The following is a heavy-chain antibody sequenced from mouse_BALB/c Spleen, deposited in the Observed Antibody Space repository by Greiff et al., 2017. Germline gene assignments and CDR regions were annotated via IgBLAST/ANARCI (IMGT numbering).Heavy chain of an antibody. V-gene: IGHV5-12-2*01. CDR2: ISNGGGST. CDR1: GFTFSSYT. CDR3: ARHGDTTATRVAY. Sequence: EVHLVESGGGLVQPGGSQKLSCAASGFTFSSYTMSWVRQTPEKRLEWVAYISNGGGSTYYPDTVKGRFTISRDNAKNTLYLQMSSLKSEDTAMYYCARHGDTTATRVAYWGQGTLVTVSA. D-gene: IGHD1-2*01. J-gene: IGHJ3*01.